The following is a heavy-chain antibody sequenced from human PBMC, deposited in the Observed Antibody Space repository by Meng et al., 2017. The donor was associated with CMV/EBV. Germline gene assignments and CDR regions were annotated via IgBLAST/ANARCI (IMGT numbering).Heavy chain of an antibody. D-gene: IGHD3-3*01. CDR3: ARENGVAGVEHFDD. CDR1: GGTFSSYA. V-gene: IGHV1-69*10. CDR2: IIPIPGIA. J-gene: IGHJ4*02. Sequence: SVTVSCKASGGTFSSYAISWVRQAPGQGLEWMGGIIPIPGIANYAQKFQGRVTITADKSTSTAYMALSSLRSEDTAVYYCARENGVAGVEHFDDWGQGTLVTVSS.